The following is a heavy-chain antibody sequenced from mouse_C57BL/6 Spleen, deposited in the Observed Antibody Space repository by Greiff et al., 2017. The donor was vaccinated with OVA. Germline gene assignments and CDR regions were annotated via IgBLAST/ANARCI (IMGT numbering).Heavy chain of an antibody. V-gene: IGHV1-50*01. Sequence: VQLQQPGAELVKPGASVKLSCKASGYTFTSYWMQWVKQRPGQGLEWIGEIDPSDSYTNYNQKFKGKATLTVDTSSSTAYMQLSSLTSEDSAVYYCARLGPAFAYWGQGTLVTVSA. CDR3: ARLGPAFAY. CDR1: GYTFTSYW. D-gene: IGHD3-3*01. CDR2: IDPSDSYT. J-gene: IGHJ3*01.